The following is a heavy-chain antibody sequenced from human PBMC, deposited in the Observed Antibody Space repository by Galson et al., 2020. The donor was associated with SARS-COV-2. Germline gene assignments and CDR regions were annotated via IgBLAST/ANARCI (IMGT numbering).Heavy chain of an antibody. CDR2: ISFDGSHK. J-gene: IGHJ2*01. D-gene: IGHD2-15*01. CDR3: AKGYCSGGSCYVFPEYWYVDL. CDR1: GFTFSNYA. V-gene: IGHV3-30*18. Sequence: GESLKISSATSGFTFSNYALHWVRQAPGKGLEWVSLISFDGSHKDYADSVKGRFTISRDNSKNTLFLQMNSLRAEDMAVYYCAKGYCSGGSCYVFPEYWYVDLWGPGTLGTVSS.